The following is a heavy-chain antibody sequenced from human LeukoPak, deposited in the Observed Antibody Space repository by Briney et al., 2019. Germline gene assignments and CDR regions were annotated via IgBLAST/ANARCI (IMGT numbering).Heavy chain of an antibody. D-gene: IGHD4-11*01. CDR1: GFTFSSYA. Sequence: GASLRLSCAASGFTFSSYAMSWVRQAPGKGLEWVSAISRSGGSTYYADYVKGRFTISRDNSKNTLYLQMNSLRAEDTAVYFCARSSTTVSGPYWGQGTLVTVSS. CDR2: ISRSGGST. J-gene: IGHJ4*02. CDR3: ARSSTTVSGPY. V-gene: IGHV3-23*01.